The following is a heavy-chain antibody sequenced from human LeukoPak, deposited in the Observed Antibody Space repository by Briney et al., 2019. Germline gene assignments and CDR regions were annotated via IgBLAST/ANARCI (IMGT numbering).Heavy chain of an antibody. CDR2: ISAYNGNT. CDR1: GYTFTGYG. J-gene: IGHJ4*02. D-gene: IGHD1-26*01. CDR3: ARAGPYSGSYYPFDY. V-gene: IGHV1-18*01. Sequence: EASVKVSCKASGYTFTGYGISWVRQAPGQGLEWMGWISAYNGNTNYAQKLQGRVTMTTDTSTSTAYMELRSLRSDDTAVYYCARAGPYSGSYYPFDYWGQGTLVTVSS.